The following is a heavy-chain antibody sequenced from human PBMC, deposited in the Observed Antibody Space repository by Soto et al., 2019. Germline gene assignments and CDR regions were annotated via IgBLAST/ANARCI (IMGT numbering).Heavy chain of an antibody. V-gene: IGHV4-39*01. Sequence: QLQLQESGPGLVKASETLSLTCTVSGGSISSSRYYWGWIRQPPGKGLEWVGSVYYMGATYYNPSPRRRVSVSVDRAKTQFALNLSSVAAADTAVYYCGRHLLGFFPNAMDVWGQGTSVTVSS. CDR2: VYYMGAT. D-gene: IGHD3-3*01. J-gene: IGHJ6*02. CDR1: GGSISSSRYY. CDR3: GRHLLGFFPNAMDV.